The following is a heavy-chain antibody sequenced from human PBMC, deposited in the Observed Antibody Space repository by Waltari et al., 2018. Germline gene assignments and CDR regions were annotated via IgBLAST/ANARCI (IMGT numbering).Heavy chain of an antibody. CDR3: ARGSPLGQNWFDP. V-gene: IGHV4-34*01. J-gene: IGHJ5*02. CDR2: INHSGST. Sequence: QVQLQQWGAGLLKPSETLSLTCAVYGGSFSGYYWSWIRQPPGKGLEWIGEINHSGSTNYHPSRKSRVTISVDTSKNQFSLKLSSVTAADTAVYYCARGSPLGQNWFDPWGQGTLVTVSS. D-gene: IGHD7-27*01. CDR1: GGSFSGYY.